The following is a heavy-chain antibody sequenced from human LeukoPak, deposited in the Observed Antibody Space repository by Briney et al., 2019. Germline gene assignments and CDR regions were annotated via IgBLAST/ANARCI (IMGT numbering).Heavy chain of an antibody. D-gene: IGHD3-16*01. V-gene: IGHV3-74*01. J-gene: IGHJ3*01. CDR2: INTDGSTT. Sequence: PGGSLRLSCAASGFTFSSYWMHWVRQAPGKGLVWVSRINTDGSTTTYADSVKGRFTISRDNAKNTVYLQMNSLRAEDTAVYYCGRGDGAGGQGTMVTVSS. CDR3: GRGDGA. CDR1: GFTFSSYW.